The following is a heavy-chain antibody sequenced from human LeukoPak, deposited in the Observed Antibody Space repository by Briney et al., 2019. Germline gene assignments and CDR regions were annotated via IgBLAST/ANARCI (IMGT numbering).Heavy chain of an antibody. CDR3: ARVYCSGGSCSWNWFDP. CDR2: ISAYNGNT. CDR1: GYTFTSYY. Sequence: ASVKVSCKASGYTFTSYYMHWVRQAPGQGLEWMGWISAYNGNTNYAQKLQGRVTMTTDTSTSTAYMELRSLRSDDTAVYYCARVYCSGGSCSWNWFDPWGQGTLVTVSS. D-gene: IGHD2-15*01. V-gene: IGHV1-18*04. J-gene: IGHJ5*02.